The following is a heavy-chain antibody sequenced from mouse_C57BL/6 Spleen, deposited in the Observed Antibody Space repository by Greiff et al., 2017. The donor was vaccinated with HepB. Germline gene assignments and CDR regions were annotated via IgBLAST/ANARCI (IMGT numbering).Heavy chain of an antibody. CDR3: ARGGTTGYAMDY. CDR2: IYPGSGNT. V-gene: IGHV1-76*01. CDR1: GYTFTDYY. Sequence: QVQLQQSGAELVRPGASVKLSCKASGYTFTDYYINWVKQRPGQGLEWIARIYPGSGNTYYNEKFKGKATLTAEKSSSTAYMQLSSLTSEDSAVYFCARGGTTGYAMDYWGQGTSVTVSS. J-gene: IGHJ4*01. D-gene: IGHD1-1*01.